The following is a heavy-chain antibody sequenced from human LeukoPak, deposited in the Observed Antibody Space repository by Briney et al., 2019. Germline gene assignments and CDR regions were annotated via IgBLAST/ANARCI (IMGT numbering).Heavy chain of an antibody. Sequence: GGSLRLSCAASGFTFSSSEMSWVRQAPGKGLDWVSGISYSGDSTYYAGSVKGRFTISRDNSKNTVYLQMNSLSAEDTAVYYCARETPEYDWGQGTLVTVSS. J-gene: IGHJ4*02. CDR3: ARETPEYD. CDR2: ISYSGDST. V-gene: IGHV3-23*01. CDR1: GFTFSSSE. D-gene: IGHD6-6*01.